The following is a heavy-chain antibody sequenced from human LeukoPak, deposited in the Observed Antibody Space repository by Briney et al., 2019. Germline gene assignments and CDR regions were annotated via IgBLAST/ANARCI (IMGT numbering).Heavy chain of an antibody. CDR3: ARGYNWNYYYYYYYMDV. CDR1: GGSISSGSYY. D-gene: IGHD1-7*01. V-gene: IGHV4-61*02. Sequence: NPSETLSLTCTVSGGSISSGSYYWSWIRQPAGKGLEWIGRIYTSGSTNYNPSLKSRVTISVDTSKNQFSLKLSSVTAADTAVYYCARGYNWNYYYYYYYMDVWGKGTTVTVSS. CDR2: IYTSGST. J-gene: IGHJ6*03.